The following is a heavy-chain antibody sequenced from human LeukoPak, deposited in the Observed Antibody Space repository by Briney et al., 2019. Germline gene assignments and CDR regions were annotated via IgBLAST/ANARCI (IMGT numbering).Heavy chain of an antibody. J-gene: IGHJ4*02. D-gene: IGHD3-10*01. CDR2: IYYSGST. CDR3: ARTRLETDEFYFDY. Sequence: SETLSLTCTVSGGSISSYYWSWIRQPPGKGLEWSGYIYYSGSTNYNPSLKSRVTISVDTSKNQFSLKLSSVTAADTAVYYCARTRLETDEFYFDYWGQGTLVTVSS. V-gene: IGHV4-59*01. CDR1: GGSISSYY.